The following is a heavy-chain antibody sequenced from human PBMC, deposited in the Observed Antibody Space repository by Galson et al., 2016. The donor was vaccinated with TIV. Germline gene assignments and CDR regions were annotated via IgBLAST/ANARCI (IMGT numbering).Heavy chain of an antibody. J-gene: IGHJ6*02. CDR2: IIPMFGTA. V-gene: IGHV1-69*05. Sequence: WMGGIIPMFGTANYAQKFQGRFTISRDNSENTVYLQMTSLTREDTAVYFCAKEETRGGRLYQYHGTDVWGQGTTVTVSS. CDR3: AKEETRGGRLYQYHGTDV. D-gene: IGHD1-26*01.